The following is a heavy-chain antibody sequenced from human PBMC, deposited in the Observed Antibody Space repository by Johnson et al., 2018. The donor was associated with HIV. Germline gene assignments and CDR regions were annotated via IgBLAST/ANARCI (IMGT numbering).Heavy chain of an antibody. CDR1: GFTFSSYW. Sequence: VQVVESGGGLLQPGGSLRLSCAASGFTFSSYWMSWVRQAPGKGLAWVANITQEGGEKYYVDSVKGRSIISRDNAKNSLYLQMNSLRAEDTAVYYCGRGRAFDIWGQGTMVTVSS. V-gene: IGHV3-7*01. J-gene: IGHJ3*02. CDR2: ITQEGGEK. CDR3: GRGRAFDI.